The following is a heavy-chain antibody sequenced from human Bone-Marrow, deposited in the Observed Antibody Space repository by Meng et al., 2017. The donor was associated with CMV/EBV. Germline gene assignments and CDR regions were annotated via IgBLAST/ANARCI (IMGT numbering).Heavy chain of an antibody. J-gene: IGHJ4*02. Sequence: ADKGLVYSGSSMHWGGEGYGKGQEWMGNGRNKGDNDETVYATSVRGRVTITRDDSKNTAYLQMNSLKVEDTAVYFCSRQTLSTHDYWGQGTLVTVSS. V-gene: IGHV3-73*01. CDR2: GRNKGDNDET. CDR3: SRQTLSTHDY. D-gene: IGHD6-13*01. CDR1: GLVYSGSS.